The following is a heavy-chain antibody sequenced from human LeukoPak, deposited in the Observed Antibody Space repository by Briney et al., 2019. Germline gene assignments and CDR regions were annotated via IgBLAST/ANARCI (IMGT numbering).Heavy chain of an antibody. CDR2: ISSSSSTI. CDR3: ARDRIGSGSYYHYFDY. CDR1: GFTFSSYI. J-gene: IGHJ4*02. D-gene: IGHD3-10*01. Sequence: PGGSLRLSCAASGFTFSSYIMNWVRQAPGKGLEWVSYISSSSSTIYYADSVKGRFTISRDNAKNSLYLQMNSLRDEDTAVYYCARDRIGSGSYYHYFDYWGQGTLVTVSS. V-gene: IGHV3-48*02.